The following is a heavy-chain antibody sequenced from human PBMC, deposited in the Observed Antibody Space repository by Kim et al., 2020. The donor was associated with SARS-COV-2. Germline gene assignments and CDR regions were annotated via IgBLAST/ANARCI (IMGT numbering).Heavy chain of an antibody. D-gene: IGHD2-15*01. CDR3: AREGCGGGSCLTFPSYGMDV. V-gene: IGHV4-59*01. CDR2: IHYRGTT. CDR1: GGSISSYY. Sequence: SETLSLTCTVSGGSISSYYWSWIRQPPGKGLEWIGYIHYRGTTNYNPSLKSRITISVDTSKNQFSLKLRSVTAADTAVYYCAREGCGGGSCLTFPSYGMDVWGQGTTVTVSS. J-gene: IGHJ6*02.